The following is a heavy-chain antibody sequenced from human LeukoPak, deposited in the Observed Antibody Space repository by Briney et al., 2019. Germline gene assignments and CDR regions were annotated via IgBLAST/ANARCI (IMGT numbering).Heavy chain of an antibody. CDR2: IRSSGSTI. D-gene: IGHD3-10*01. CDR1: GFTFSSYE. Sequence: GGSLRLSCAASGFTFSSYEMNWVRQAPGKGLEWVSYIRSSGSTIYYADSVKGRFTISRDNAKNSLYLQMNSLRAEDTAVYYCARAFFYGSGSYSVSYFDYWGQGTLVTVSS. V-gene: IGHV3-48*03. J-gene: IGHJ4*02. CDR3: ARAFFYGSGSYSVSYFDY.